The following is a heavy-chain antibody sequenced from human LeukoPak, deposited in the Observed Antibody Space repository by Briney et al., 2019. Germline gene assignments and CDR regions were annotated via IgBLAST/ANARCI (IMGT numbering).Heavy chain of an antibody. Sequence: SETLSLTCTVSGGSISSYYWSWIRQPPGKGPEWIGYIYYSGSTNYNPSLKSRVTISVDTSKNQFSLKLSSVTAADTAVYYCAASTYYYDSSGFDPWGQGTLVTVSS. J-gene: IGHJ5*02. CDR3: AASTYYYDSSGFDP. CDR1: GGSISSYY. V-gene: IGHV4-59*08. D-gene: IGHD3-22*01. CDR2: IYYSGST.